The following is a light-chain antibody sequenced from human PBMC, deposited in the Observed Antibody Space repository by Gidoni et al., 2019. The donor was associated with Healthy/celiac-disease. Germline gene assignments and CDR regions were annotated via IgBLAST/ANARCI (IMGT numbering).Light chain of an antibody. J-gene: IGKJ2*01. CDR1: QSVLYSSNNKNY. Sequence: DIVMTQSPDSLAVSLGERATINCKSSQSVLYSSNNKNYLAWYQQKPGQPPKLLIYWASTRESGVPDRFSGSGSGTDFTLTIFSLQAEDVAVYYCQQYYSTPGHTFGQGTKLEIK. CDR3: QQYYSTPGHT. CDR2: WAS. V-gene: IGKV4-1*01.